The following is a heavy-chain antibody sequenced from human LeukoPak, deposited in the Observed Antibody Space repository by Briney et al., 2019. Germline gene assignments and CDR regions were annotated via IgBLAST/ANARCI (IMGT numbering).Heavy chain of an antibody. CDR2: INHSGST. CDR3: ARQRRDSGSYYFDY. V-gene: IGHV4-34*01. D-gene: IGHD1-26*01. CDR1: GGSFSGYY. Sequence: SETLSLTCAVYGGSFSGYYWSWIRQPPGKGLEWIGEINHSGSTNYNPSLKSRVTISVGTSKNQFSLKLSSVTAADTAVYYCARQRRDSGSYYFDYWGQGTLVTVSS. J-gene: IGHJ4*02.